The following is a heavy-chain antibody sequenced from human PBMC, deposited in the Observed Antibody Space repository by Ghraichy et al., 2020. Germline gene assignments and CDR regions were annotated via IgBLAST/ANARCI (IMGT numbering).Heavy chain of an antibody. CDR1: RFTFSDYW. D-gene: IGHD3-9*01. Sequence: GSLRLSCAASRFTFSDYWMSWVRQAPGKGLEWVANINQDGSEKYYVDSVKGRFTVSRDNAKNSLYLQMNSLRAEDTAVYYCARGDYDILTGYYTVPVDYWGQGTLVTVSS. J-gene: IGHJ4*02. CDR3: ARGDYDILTGYYTVPVDY. V-gene: IGHV3-7*01. CDR2: INQDGSEK.